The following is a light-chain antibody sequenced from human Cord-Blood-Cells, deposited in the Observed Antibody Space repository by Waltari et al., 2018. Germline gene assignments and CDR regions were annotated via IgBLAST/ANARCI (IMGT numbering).Light chain of an antibody. CDR3: QQYGSSPT. CDR1: QSVSSSY. Sequence: NALTQSPGTLSLSPGERATLSCRASQSVSSSYLAWDQQKPGQAPRLLIYGASSRATGIPDRFSGSGSGTDFTLTISRLEPEDFAVYYCQQYGSSPTFGQGTKLEIK. V-gene: IGKV3-20*01. CDR2: GAS. J-gene: IGKJ2*01.